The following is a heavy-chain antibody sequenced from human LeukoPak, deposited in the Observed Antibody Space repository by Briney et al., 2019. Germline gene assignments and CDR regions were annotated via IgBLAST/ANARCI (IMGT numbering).Heavy chain of an antibody. J-gene: IGHJ3*02. CDR2: ISAYNGNT. Sequence: GASVKVSCKASGYTFTSYGISWVRQAPGQGLEWMGWISAYNGNTNYAQKLQGRVTMTTDASTSTAYMELRSLRSDDTAVYYCARDKTTVTSGDAFDIWGQGTMVTVSS. D-gene: IGHD4-17*01. CDR1: GYTFTSYG. CDR3: ARDKTTVTSGDAFDI. V-gene: IGHV1-18*01.